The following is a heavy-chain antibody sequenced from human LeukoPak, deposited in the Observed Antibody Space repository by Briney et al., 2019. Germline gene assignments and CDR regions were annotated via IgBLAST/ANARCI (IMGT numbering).Heavy chain of an antibody. D-gene: IGHD5-24*01. CDR3: AKSTVFERWLQDY. J-gene: IGHJ4*02. V-gene: IGHV3-23*01. CDR2: ISGSGGST. Sequence: GASLRLSCAASGFTFSSYAMSWVRQAPGKGLEWVSAISGSGGSTYYADSVKGRFTISRGNSKNTLYLQMNSLRAEDTAVYYCAKSTVFERWLQDYWGQGTLVTVSS. CDR1: GFTFSSYA.